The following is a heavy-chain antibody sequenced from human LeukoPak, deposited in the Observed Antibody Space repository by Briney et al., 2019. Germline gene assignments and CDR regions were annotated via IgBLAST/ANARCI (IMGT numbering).Heavy chain of an antibody. CDR2: ISAYNGNT. V-gene: IGHV1-18*01. CDR3: ARAESRLYSSSWQIDY. D-gene: IGHD6-13*01. J-gene: IGHJ4*02. CDR1: GYTFTSYG. Sequence: ASVKVSCKASGYTFTSYGISWVRQAPGQGLEWMGWISAYNGNTNYAQKLQGRVTMTTDTSTSTAYMELRSLRSDDTAVYYCARAESRLYSSSWQIDYWAREPWSPSPQ.